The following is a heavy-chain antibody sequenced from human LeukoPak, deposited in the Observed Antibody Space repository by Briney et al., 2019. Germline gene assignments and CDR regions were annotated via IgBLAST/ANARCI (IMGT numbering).Heavy chain of an antibody. D-gene: IGHD6-6*01. V-gene: IGHV1-69*13. CDR2: IIPIFGTA. J-gene: IGHJ3*02. CDR3: ASASSIAARRGVVNAFDI. CDR1: GGTFSSYA. Sequence: SVKVSCKASGGTFSSYAISWVRQAPGQGLEWMGGIIPIFGTANYAQKFQGRVTITADESTSTAYMELSSLRSEDTAVYYCASASSIAARRGVVNAFDIWGQGTMVTVSS.